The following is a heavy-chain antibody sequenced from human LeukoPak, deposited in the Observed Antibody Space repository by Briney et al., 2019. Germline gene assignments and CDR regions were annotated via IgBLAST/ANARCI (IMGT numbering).Heavy chain of an antibody. CDR1: GGSFSGYY. V-gene: IGHV4-34*01. J-gene: IGHJ5*02. CDR3: AREGNVLAARRKRSFDP. CDR2: INHSGST. Sequence: KPSETLSLTCAVYGGSFSGYYWSWTRQPPGKGLEWIGEINHSGSTNYNPSLKSRVTISVDTSKNQFSLKLSSVTAADTAVYYCAREGNVLAARRKRSFDPWGQGTLVTVSS. D-gene: IGHD6-6*01.